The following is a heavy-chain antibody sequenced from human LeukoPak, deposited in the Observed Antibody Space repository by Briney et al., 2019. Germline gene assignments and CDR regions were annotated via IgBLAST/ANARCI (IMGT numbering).Heavy chain of an antibody. D-gene: IGHD6-19*01. V-gene: IGHV1-46*01. J-gene: IGHJ5*02. CDR1: GYTFTSYY. Sequence: ASVKVSCKASGYTFTSYYMHWVRQAPGQGLEWMGIINPSGGSTSYAQKFQGRVTMTRDTSTSTVYMELSSLRSEDTAVYYCARESRSVGSSGRLAGFDLWGQGTLVTVSS. CDR3: ARESRSVGSSGRLAGFDL. CDR2: INPSGGST.